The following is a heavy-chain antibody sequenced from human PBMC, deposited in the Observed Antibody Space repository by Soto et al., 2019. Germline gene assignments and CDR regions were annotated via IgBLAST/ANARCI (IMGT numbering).Heavy chain of an antibody. CDR3: ARETTVTRGSYYYGMDV. V-gene: IGHV4-31*03. CDR2: IYYSGST. D-gene: IGHD4-17*01. CDR1: GGSISSSSYY. Sequence: SETLSLTCTVSGGSISSSSYYWGWIRQPPGKGLEWIGYIYYSGSTYYNPSLKSRVTISVDTSKNQFSLKLSSVTAADTAVYYCARETTVTRGSYYYGMDVWGQGTTVTVSS. J-gene: IGHJ6*02.